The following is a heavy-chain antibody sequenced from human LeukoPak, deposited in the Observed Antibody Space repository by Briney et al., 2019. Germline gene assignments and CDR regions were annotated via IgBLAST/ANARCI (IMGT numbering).Heavy chain of an antibody. CDR3: AKDWIQFNRVFDCFDS. CDR1: GFSFSSYA. D-gene: IGHD5-18*01. J-gene: IGHJ4*02. CDR2: IGNTET. V-gene: IGHV3-23*01. Sequence: GGSLRLSCAASGFSFSSYAMSWVRQAPGKGLEWVSTIGNTETFYADSVTGRFTISRDNSKNTVNLQMNRLRVEDTAIYYCAKDWIQFNRVFDCFDSWGQGTLVTVSS.